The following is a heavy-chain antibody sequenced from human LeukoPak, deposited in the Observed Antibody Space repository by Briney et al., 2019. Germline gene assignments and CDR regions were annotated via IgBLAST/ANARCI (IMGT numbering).Heavy chain of an antibody. D-gene: IGHD3-22*01. CDR1: GFTFSDYY. Sequence: GGSLRLSCAASGFTFSDYYMSWIRQAPGKGLEWVSSITNSGSAIYYADSVRGRFTISRDNAKNSLYLQMNSLRAEDTAVYYCARVSIGRYSFDYWGQGTLVTVSS. V-gene: IGHV3-11*04. CDR2: ITNSGSAI. CDR3: ARVSIGRYSFDY. J-gene: IGHJ4*02.